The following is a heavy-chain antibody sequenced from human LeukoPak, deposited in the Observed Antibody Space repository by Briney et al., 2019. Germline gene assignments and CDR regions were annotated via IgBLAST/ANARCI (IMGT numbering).Heavy chain of an antibody. D-gene: IGHD1-1*01. Sequence: GGSLRLSCAASGFTFSSYAMHWVRQAPGKGLEYVSAISSNGGSTYYANSVKGRFTISRDNSKNTLYLQMGSLRAEDMAVYYCARSPRYNWNDGYYFDYWGQGTLVTVSS. V-gene: IGHV3-64*01. CDR1: GFTFSSYA. J-gene: IGHJ4*02. CDR2: ISSNGGST. CDR3: ARSPRYNWNDGYYFDY.